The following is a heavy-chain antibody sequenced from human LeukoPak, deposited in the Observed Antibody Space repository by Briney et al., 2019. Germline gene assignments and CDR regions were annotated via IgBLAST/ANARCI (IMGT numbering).Heavy chain of an antibody. Sequence: SETLSLTCTVSGGSISSYYWNWIRQPPGKRLEWIGCIYYSGSTNYNPSLKSRVTISVDTSKNQFSLKLSSVTAADTAVYYCARSRGDYSLWVDWGQGTLVTVSS. CDR3: ARSRGDYSLWVD. CDR1: GGSISSYY. D-gene: IGHD4-17*01. J-gene: IGHJ4*02. CDR2: IYYSGST. V-gene: IGHV4-59*08.